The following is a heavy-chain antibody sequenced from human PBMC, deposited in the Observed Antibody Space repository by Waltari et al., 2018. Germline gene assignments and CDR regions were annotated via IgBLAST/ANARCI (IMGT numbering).Heavy chain of an antibody. J-gene: IGHJ4*02. D-gene: IGHD6-13*01. CDR1: GLTFSSYS. Sequence: QVQMVESGGGVVQPGRSLRLSCAASGLTFSSYSMPWVRQAPGKGLEWVAVISYDGSNKYYADSVKGRFTISRDNSKNTLYLQMNSLRAEDTAVYYYAREFMYSSDYWGQGTLVTVSS. CDR3: AREFMYSSDY. V-gene: IGHV3-30-3*01. CDR2: ISYDGSNK.